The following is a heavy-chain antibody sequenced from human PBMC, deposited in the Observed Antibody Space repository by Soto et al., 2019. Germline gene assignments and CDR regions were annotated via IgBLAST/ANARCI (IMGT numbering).Heavy chain of an antibody. CDR3: ARWDFRYGFDD. D-gene: IGHD1-26*01. V-gene: IGHV4-61*01. CDR2: IYHTGST. CDR1: GGSVKIPHHH. Sequence: QVQLQGSGPGLVKPSETLSLTCTVSGGSVKIPHHHWHWIRQSPGKKLEWIGFIYHTGSTTYNPSLSSRVGMSLDTSKNQFYLELTSVTAADTAIYSCARWDFRYGFDDWGQGTTVTVSS. J-gene: IGHJ6*02.